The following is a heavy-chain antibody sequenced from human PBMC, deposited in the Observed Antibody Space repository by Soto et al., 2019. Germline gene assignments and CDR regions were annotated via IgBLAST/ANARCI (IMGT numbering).Heavy chain of an antibody. CDR3: AFATIFGVVTESLYVGMDV. J-gene: IGHJ6*02. CDR1: GGTFSSYA. CDR2: IIPIFGTA. Sequence: SVKVSCKASGGTFSSYAISWVRQAPGQGLEWMGGIIPIFGTANYAQKFQGRVTITADESTSTAYMELSSLRSEGTAVYYYAFATIFGVVTESLYVGMDVWGQGTTVTVSS. V-gene: IGHV1-69*13. D-gene: IGHD3-3*01.